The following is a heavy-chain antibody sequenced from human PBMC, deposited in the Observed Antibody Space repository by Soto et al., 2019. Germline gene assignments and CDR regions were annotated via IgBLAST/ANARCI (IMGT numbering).Heavy chain of an antibody. J-gene: IGHJ3*02. CDR1: GFTFSSYD. CDR3: ARVGGSYRDGVAFDI. CDR2: IGTAGDT. D-gene: IGHD3-16*02. V-gene: IGHV3-13*01. Sequence: EVQLVESGGGLVQPGGSLRLSCAASGFTFSSYDMHWVRQATGKGLEWVSAIGTAGDTYYPGSVKGRFTISRENAKNSFYLQMNNLRVGDTAVYYCARVGGSYRDGVAFDIWGQGTMVTVSS.